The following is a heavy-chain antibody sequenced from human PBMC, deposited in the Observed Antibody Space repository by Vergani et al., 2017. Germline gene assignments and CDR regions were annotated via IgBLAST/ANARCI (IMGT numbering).Heavy chain of an antibody. CDR1: GFTVSSNY. CDR2: IYSGGST. Sequence: EVQLVESGGGLVQPGGSLRLSCAASGFTVSSNYMSWVRQAPGKGLEWVSVIYSGGSTYYADSVKGRFTISRDNSKNTRYLQMNSLRAEDTAVYYCARARVPNLRFDPWGQGTLVTVSS. J-gene: IGHJ5*02. D-gene: IGHD1-14*01. V-gene: IGHV3-66*01. CDR3: ARARVPNLRFDP.